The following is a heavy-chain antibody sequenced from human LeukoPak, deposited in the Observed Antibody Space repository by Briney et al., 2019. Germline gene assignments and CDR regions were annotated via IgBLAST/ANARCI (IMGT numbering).Heavy chain of an antibody. J-gene: IGHJ6*02. CDR1: GYTFTSYG. Sequence: GASVKVSCKASGYTFTSYGISWVRQAPGQGLEWMGWISAYNGNTNYAQKLQGRVTMTTDISTSTAYMELRSLRSDDTAVYYCARNYDSSGYYSGDYHYYGMDVWGQGTTVTVSS. V-gene: IGHV1-18*01. CDR3: ARNYDSSGYYSGDYHYYGMDV. D-gene: IGHD3-22*01. CDR2: ISAYNGNT.